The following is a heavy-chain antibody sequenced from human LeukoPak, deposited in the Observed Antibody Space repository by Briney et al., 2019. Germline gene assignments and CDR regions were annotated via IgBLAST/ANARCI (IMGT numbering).Heavy chain of an antibody. CDR2: ISGSGGST. V-gene: IGHV3-23*01. Sequence: GGSLRLSCAASGFTVSSNYMSWVRQAPGKGLEWVSAISGSGGSTYYADSVKGRFTISRDNSKNTLYLQMNSLRAEDTAVYYCAKAHSSGYYRDAFDIWGQGTMVTVSS. J-gene: IGHJ3*02. CDR3: AKAHSSGYYRDAFDI. D-gene: IGHD3-22*01. CDR1: GFTVSSNY.